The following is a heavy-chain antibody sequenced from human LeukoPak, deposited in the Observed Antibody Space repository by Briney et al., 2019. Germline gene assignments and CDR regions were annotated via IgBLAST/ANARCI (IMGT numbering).Heavy chain of an antibody. V-gene: IGHV3-53*01. J-gene: IGHJ3*02. CDR1: GFAVSSNY. CDR2: IYSGGGT. CDR3: ARGGYYYDSSGYYHDAFDI. Sequence: PGGSLRLSCAASGFAVSSNYMNSVRQAPGKGLKWVSIIYSGGGTYSANSVRGRFTLSRGNSKNALYLQMNSLRDEDTAVYYCARGGYYYDSSGYYHDAFDIWGQGTMVTVSS. D-gene: IGHD3-22*01.